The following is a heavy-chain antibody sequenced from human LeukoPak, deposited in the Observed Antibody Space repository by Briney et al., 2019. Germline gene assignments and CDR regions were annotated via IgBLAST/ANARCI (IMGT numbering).Heavy chain of an antibody. J-gene: IGHJ4*02. D-gene: IGHD3-22*01. CDR1: GFTFSSYA. Sequence: GGSLRLSCAASGFTFSSYAMHWVRQAPGKGLEWAAVISYDGSNKYYADSVKGRFTISRDNSRNTLYLQMNSLRAEDTAVYYCARDGGRNYYDSSGYGKFFDYWGQGTLVTVSS. CDR2: ISYDGSNK. CDR3: ARDGGRNYYDSSGYGKFFDY. V-gene: IGHV3-30*04.